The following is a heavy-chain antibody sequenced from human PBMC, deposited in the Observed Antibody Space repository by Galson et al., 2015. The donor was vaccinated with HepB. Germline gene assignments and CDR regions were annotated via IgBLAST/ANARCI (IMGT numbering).Heavy chain of an antibody. CDR1: GFTFSPYD. CDR2: ISSNGGRT. Sequence: SLRLSCAASGFTFSPYDMHWVRQAPGKGLEYVSGISSNGGRTYYANSVKGRFTISRDNSENTLNLQMGRLRAEDMAMYYCARSGAGSDAFDIWGQGTKVTVSS. D-gene: IGHD1-14*01. J-gene: IGHJ3*02. V-gene: IGHV3-64*01. CDR3: ARSGAGSDAFDI.